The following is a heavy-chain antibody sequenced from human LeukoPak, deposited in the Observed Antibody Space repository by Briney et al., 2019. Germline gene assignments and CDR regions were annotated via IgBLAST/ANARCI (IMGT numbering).Heavy chain of an antibody. CDR2: INHSGSI. CDR3: ARVGYDSSGYCTAPDY. Sequence: PSETLSLTCTVSGGSFSGYYWSWIRQPPGKGLEWIGEINHSGSINYNPSLKSRVTISVDTSKNQFSLKLSSVTAADTAVYYCARVGYDSSGYCTAPDYWGQGTLVTVSS. V-gene: IGHV4-34*01. CDR1: GGSFSGYY. J-gene: IGHJ4*02. D-gene: IGHD3-22*01.